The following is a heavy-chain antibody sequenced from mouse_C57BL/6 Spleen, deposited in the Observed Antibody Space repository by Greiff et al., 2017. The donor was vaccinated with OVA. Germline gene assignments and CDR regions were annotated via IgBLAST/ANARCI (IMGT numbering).Heavy chain of an antibody. D-gene: IGHD1-1*01. CDR3: ARSGVESLGYAMDY. CDR1: GYTFTSYW. J-gene: IGHJ4*01. CDR2: IDPSDSET. Sequence: QVQLQQPGAELVRPGSSVKLSCKASGYTFTSYWMHWVKQRPIQGLEWIGNIDPSDSETHYNQKFKDKATLTVDKSSSTAYMQLSSLTSEDSAVYYCARSGVESLGYAMDYWGQGTSVTVSS. V-gene: IGHV1-52*01.